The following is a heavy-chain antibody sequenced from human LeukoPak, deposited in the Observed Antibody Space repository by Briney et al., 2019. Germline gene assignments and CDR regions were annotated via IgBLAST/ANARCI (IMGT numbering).Heavy chain of an antibody. V-gene: IGHV1-2*02. D-gene: IGHD1-1*01. Sequence: ASVKVFCKASGYTFTGYYMHWVRQAPGQGLEWMGWINPNSGGTNYAQKFQGRVTMTRDTSISTAYMELSRLRSDDTAVYYCAILVYNWNDHEPYYYYGMDVWGQGTTVTVSS. CDR1: GYTFTGYY. CDR2: INPNSGGT. CDR3: AILVYNWNDHEPYYYYGMDV. J-gene: IGHJ6*02.